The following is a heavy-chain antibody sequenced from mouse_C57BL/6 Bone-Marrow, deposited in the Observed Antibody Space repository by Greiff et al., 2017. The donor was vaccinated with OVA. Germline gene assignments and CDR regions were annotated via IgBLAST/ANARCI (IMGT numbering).Heavy chain of an antibody. D-gene: IGHD1-1*01. V-gene: IGHV14-4*01. CDR2: IDPEHGDT. CDR3: TTGVTTVVASYYYAMDY. J-gene: IGHJ4*01. CDR1: GFNIKDDY. Sequence: EVQLQQSGAELVRPGASVKLSCTASGFNIKDDYMHWVKQRPEQGLEWIGWIDPEHGDTEYASKFQGKATITADTSSNTAYLQLSSLTSEDTAVYYCTTGVTTVVASYYYAMDYWGQGTSVTVSS.